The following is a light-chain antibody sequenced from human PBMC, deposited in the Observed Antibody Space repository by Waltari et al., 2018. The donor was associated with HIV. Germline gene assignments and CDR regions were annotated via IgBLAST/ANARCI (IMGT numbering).Light chain of an antibody. V-gene: IGLV1-44*01. CDR3: GTWEDRLHAYV. CDR1: SYNIGINP. CDR2: CNN. Sequence: QSVLTQPPSASGTPGQRVIISCSGSSYNIGINPVSLNQQPPGTAPKVLIYCNNQRPSGVPDRFAGSKSGTSASRAITGLQSEDEADYYCGTWEDRLHAYVFGTGTTVTVL. J-gene: IGLJ1*01.